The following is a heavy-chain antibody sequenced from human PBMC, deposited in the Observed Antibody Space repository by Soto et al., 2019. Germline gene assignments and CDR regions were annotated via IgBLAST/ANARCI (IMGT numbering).Heavy chain of an antibody. V-gene: IGHV6-1*01. CDR3: ASALVHRYYNMDV. Sequence: SQTLSLTCAISGDSVSSNSAAWNWFRQSPSRGLEWLGRTYYRSKWYNDYALSVRGRITINPDTSKNQVSLHLNSVTPEDTAVYFCASALVHRYYNMDVWGEGTTVTVSS. CDR1: GDSVSSNSAA. CDR2: TYYRSKWYN. J-gene: IGHJ6*03.